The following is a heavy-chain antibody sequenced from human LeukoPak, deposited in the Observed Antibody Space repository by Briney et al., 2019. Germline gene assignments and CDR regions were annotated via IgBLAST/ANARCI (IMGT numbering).Heavy chain of an antibody. CDR3: ARLRYYYAVDV. V-gene: IGHV3-66*04. CDR2: IYSGGST. J-gene: IGHJ6*02. Sequence: PGGSLRPSCAASGFTVSSNYMSWVRQAPGKGLEWVSIIYSGGSTYYADSVKGRFTISRDNSKNTLYLQMNSLRAEDTAVYYCARLRYYYAVDVWGQGTTVTVSS. CDR1: GFTVSSNY. D-gene: IGHD4-17*01.